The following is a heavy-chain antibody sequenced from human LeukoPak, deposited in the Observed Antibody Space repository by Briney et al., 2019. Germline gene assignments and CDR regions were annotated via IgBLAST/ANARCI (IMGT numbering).Heavy chain of an antibody. Sequence: GGSLRLSCAASQFTFNDYAMSWVRQAPGKGLEWVSGTNWHGGSTYYADSVKGRFTISRDNAKNSLYLQMNSLRAEDTALYHCARGIGTGRQPFDYWGQGTLVTVSS. V-gene: IGHV3-20*01. CDR3: ARGIGTGRQPFDY. CDR1: QFTFNDYA. J-gene: IGHJ4*02. CDR2: TNWHGGST. D-gene: IGHD1-1*01.